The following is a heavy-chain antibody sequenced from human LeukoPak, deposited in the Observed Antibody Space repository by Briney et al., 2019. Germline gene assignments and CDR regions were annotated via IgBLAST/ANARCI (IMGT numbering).Heavy chain of an antibody. CDR2: IWNDGSNQ. CDR1: GFTFTTYG. Sequence: GGSLRLSCAASGFTFTTYGMHWVRQAPGKGLEWVAIIWNDGSNQYYADSMKGRFTISRDTSKNTLFLQMNSLRAEDTAVYYCTRGGLFTYDSSGYPIDFWGQGTLVTVSS. V-gene: IGHV3-33*01. CDR3: TRGGLFTYDSSGYPIDF. J-gene: IGHJ4*02. D-gene: IGHD3-22*01.